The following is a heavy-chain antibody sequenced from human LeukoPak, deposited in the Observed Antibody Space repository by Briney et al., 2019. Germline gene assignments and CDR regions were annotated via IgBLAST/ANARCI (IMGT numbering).Heavy chain of an antibody. CDR3: ARAVLYYYYGMDV. V-gene: IGHV4-31*03. CDR1: GGSIISGAYY. D-gene: IGHD1-14*01. J-gene: IGHJ6*02. CDR2: THNSGST. Sequence: SETLSLTCTVSGGSIISGAYYWTWIRQHPGKGLEWIGYTHNSGSTYYNPSLKSRVTISVDTSKNQFSLKLSSMTAADTAVYYCARAVLYYYYGMDVWGQGTTVTVSS.